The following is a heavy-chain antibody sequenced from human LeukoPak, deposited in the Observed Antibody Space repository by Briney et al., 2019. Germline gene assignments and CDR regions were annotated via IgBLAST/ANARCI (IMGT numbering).Heavy chain of an antibody. CDR3: AREAPSARMAFDI. CDR1: GGSISSYY. V-gene: IGHV4-59*01. J-gene: IGHJ3*02. D-gene: IGHD1-14*01. Sequence: SETLSLTCTVSGGSISSYYWSWIRQPPGKGLEWIGYIYYSGSANYNPSLKSRVTISVDTSKNQFSLKLSSVTAADTAVYYCAREAPSARMAFDIWGQGTMVTVSS. CDR2: IYYSGSA.